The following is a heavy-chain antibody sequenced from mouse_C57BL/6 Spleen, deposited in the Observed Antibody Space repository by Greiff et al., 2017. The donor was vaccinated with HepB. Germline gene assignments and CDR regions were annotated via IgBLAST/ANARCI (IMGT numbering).Heavy chain of an antibody. D-gene: IGHD2-5*01. Sequence: QVQLQQPGAELVKPGASVKLSCKASGYTFTSYWMHWVKQRPGQGLEWIGMIHPNSGSTNYNEKLKSKATLTVDKSSSTAYMQLSSLTSEDSAVYYFARRKDYINYGYFDVWGTGTTVTVSS. V-gene: IGHV1-64*01. CDR1: GYTFTSYW. CDR3: ARRKDYINYGYFDV. J-gene: IGHJ1*03. CDR2: IHPNSGST.